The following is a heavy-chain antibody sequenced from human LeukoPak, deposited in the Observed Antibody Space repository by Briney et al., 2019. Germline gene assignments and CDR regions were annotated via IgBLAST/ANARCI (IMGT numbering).Heavy chain of an antibody. D-gene: IGHD5-12*01. Sequence: PSETLSLTCTVSGGSISSYYWSWIRQPPGKGLEWIGYIYYSGSTNYNPSLKSRVTISVDTSKNQFSLKLSSVTAADTAVYYCARDLGGYNNWFDPWGQGTLVTVSS. CDR2: IYYSGST. CDR3: ARDLGGYNNWFDP. J-gene: IGHJ5*02. V-gene: IGHV4-59*12. CDR1: GGSISSYY.